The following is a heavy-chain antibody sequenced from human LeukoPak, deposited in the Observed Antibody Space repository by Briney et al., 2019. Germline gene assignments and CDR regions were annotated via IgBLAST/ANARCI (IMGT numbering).Heavy chain of an antibody. Sequence: KPGASVKVSCKASGYSFTSFDINWVRQAPGQGLEWMGWMNPNSGNTYYAQKFQGRVTLSRDTSTNTAYLEVNSLHSDDTATYFCARGRSGSYFYLGVVKNWFDSWGQGTLVTVSS. CDR2: MNPNSGNT. CDR3: ARGRSGSYFYLGVVKNWFDS. V-gene: IGHV1-8*01. CDR1: GYSFTSFD. D-gene: IGHD6-13*01. J-gene: IGHJ5*01.